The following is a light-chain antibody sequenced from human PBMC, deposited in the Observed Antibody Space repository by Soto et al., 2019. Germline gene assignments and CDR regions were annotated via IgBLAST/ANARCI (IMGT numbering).Light chain of an antibody. V-gene: IGKV3-20*01. CDR1: QSVSSSY. CDR3: QQYGRPRT. Sequence: EIVLTQSPGTLSLSPGERATLSCRASQSVSSSYLAWYQQKPGQAPRLLIYGASSRATGIPDRFSGSGSGTDFTLTISRLEPEDFAVYYCQQYGRPRTFGQGQKMEIK. J-gene: IGKJ1*01. CDR2: GAS.